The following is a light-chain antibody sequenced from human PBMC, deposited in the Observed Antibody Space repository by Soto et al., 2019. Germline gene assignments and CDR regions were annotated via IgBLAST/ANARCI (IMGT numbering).Light chain of an antibody. V-gene: IGKV3-20*01. CDR1: QSVSSSY. J-gene: IGKJ2*01. CDR2: GAS. Sequence: EIVLTQSPGTLSLSPGERATLSCRASQSVSSSYLAWYQQKPGQAPRLLIYGASSRATGIPDRFSGSGSGTDFTLTIRSLEPDDFAEYYCQQDGSSPQTFGQGTKLEIK. CDR3: QQDGSSPQT.